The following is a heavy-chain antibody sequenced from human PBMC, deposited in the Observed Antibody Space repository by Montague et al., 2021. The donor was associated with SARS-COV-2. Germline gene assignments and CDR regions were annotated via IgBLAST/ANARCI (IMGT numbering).Heavy chain of an antibody. Sequence: TRSLTCTVSGGSISSGDYYWGWIRQPAGRTLEWIGRIYTTGSTSYNPSLKSRVTISVDTSKNQFSLKLSSVTAADTAVYYCATDAWATGTGFFDNWGPGTLATVSS. J-gene: IGHJ4*02. D-gene: IGHD1-1*01. CDR3: ATDAWATGTGFFDN. V-gene: IGHV4-61*02. CDR2: IYTTGST. CDR1: GGSISSGDYY.